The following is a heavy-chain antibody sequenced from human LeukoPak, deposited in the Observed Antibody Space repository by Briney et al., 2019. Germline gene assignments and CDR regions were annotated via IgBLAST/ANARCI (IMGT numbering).Heavy chain of an antibody. CDR1: GGSISSYY. CDR3: ARALGYCSGGSCYPNV. J-gene: IGHJ4*02. V-gene: IGHV4-59*01. D-gene: IGHD2-15*01. CDR2: IYYSGST. Sequence: PSEALSLTCTVSGGSISSYYWSWIRQPPGKGLEWIGYIYYSGSTNYNPSLKSRVTISVDTSKNQFSLKLSSVTAADTAVYYCARALGYCSGGSCYPNVWGQGTLVTVSS.